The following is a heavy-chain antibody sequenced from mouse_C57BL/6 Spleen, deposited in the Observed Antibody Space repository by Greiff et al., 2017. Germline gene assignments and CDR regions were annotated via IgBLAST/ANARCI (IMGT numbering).Heavy chain of an antibody. V-gene: IGHV1-69*01. CDR3: ARGIDYYGSSPLGYFDV. J-gene: IGHJ1*03. CDR1: GYTFTSYW. Sequence: VKLQQPGAELVMPGASVKLSCKASGYTFTSYWMHWVKQRPGQGLEWIGEIDPSGSYTNYNQKFKGKATLTVDKSSSTAYMQLSSLTSEDSAVYYCARGIDYYGSSPLGYFDVWGTGTTVTVSS. CDR2: IDPSGSYT. D-gene: IGHD1-1*01.